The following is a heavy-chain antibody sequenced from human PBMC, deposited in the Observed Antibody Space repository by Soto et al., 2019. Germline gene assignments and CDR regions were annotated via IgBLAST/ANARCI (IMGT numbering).Heavy chain of an antibody. CDR3: ARTVYFGGGRNDY. CDR2: INSDGSST. D-gene: IGHD3-16*01. CDR1: GFTFSSYW. J-gene: IGHJ4*02. Sequence: GGSLRVSCAASGFTFSSYWMHWGRQAPWKGLVWVSRINSDGSSTSYADSVKGRFTISRDNAKNTLYLQMNSLRAEDTAVYYCARTVYFGGGRNDYWGQGTLVTVPS. V-gene: IGHV3-74*01.